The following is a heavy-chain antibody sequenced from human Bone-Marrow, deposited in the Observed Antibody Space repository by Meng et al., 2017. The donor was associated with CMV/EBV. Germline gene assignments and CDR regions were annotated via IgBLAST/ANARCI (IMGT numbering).Heavy chain of an antibody. CDR2: ISYDGSNK. Sequence: GGSLRLSCAASGFTFSNFAMHWVRQAPGKGLEWVAVISYDGSNKYYADSVKGRFTISRDNSKNTLYLQMNSLRAEDTAVYYCARARNKPTHYFDYWGQGTLVTVSS. CDR1: GFTFSNFA. D-gene: IGHD1-14*01. J-gene: IGHJ4*02. CDR3: ARARNKPTHYFDY. V-gene: IGHV3-30*04.